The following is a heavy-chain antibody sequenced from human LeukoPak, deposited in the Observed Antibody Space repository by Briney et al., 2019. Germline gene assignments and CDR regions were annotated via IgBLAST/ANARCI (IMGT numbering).Heavy chain of an antibody. CDR3: ARVVGPFDY. Sequence: PGRSLRLSCAASGFTFSSCGMHWVRQAPGKGLEWVAVISYDGSNKYYAGSVKGRFTISRDNSKSTLYLQMNSLRAEDTAVYYCARVVGPFDYWGQGTLVTVSS. CDR1: GFTFSSCG. V-gene: IGHV3-33*05. J-gene: IGHJ4*02. CDR2: ISYDGSNK.